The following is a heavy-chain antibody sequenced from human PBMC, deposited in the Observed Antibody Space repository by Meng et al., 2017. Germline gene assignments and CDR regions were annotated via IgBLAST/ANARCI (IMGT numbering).Heavy chain of an antibody. CDR1: GFTFSSYD. Sequence: LVGYGGGVVQLGSYRRISCVRSGFTFSSYDMHWVRQAPGKGLEWVAVISYDGSNKYYADSVKGRFTISRDNSKNTLYLQMNSLRAEDTAVYYCASMGYWGQGTLVTVSS. V-gene: IGHV3-30*01. D-gene: IGHD3-10*01. J-gene: IGHJ4*02. CDR2: ISYDGSNK. CDR3: ASMGY.